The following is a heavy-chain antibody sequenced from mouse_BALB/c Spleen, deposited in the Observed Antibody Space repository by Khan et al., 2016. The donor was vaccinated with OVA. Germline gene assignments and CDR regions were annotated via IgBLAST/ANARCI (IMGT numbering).Heavy chain of an antibody. CDR3: ARIYGGDFDY. CDR1: AYSITSDYA. J-gene: IGHJ2*01. D-gene: IGHD1-1*01. V-gene: IGHV3-2*02. Sequence: EVKLLESGPGLVKPSQSLSFTCTVTAYSITSDYAWNWIRQFPGNKLDWMGYISYNGKTKYNPSLKTRISITRDTSKNQFFLQLNSVTPEDTATYYCARIYGGDFDYWGQGTTLTVSS. CDR2: ISYNGKT.